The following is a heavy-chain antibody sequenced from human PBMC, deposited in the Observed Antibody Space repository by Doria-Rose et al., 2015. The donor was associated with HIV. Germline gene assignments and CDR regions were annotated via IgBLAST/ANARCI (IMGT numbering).Heavy chain of an antibody. V-gene: IGHV4-34*01. CDR1: GGSFSGYY. D-gene: IGHD1-1*01. CDR3: AGGLLRGGWNDVDYYYGMDV. Sequence: VQLQQWDAGLVKPSETLSLTCAVFGGSFSGYYWSWIRQPPGKGLEWIGEINHSGSTNYKTSLKSRVIISLDTSKNLFSLKLSSVTAADTAVYYCAGGLLRGGWNDVDYYYGMDVWGQGTTVTVSS. J-gene: IGHJ6*02. CDR2: INHSGST.